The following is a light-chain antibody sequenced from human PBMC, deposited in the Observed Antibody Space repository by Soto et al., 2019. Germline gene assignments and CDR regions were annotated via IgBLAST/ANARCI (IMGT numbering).Light chain of an antibody. Sequence: DIPMTQSPSSLSASVGDRVSITCRASQSISSYLNWYQQKPGKAPKLLIYAASILQSGVPSRFSGSGSGTDFTLTISSLQPEDFATYYCQQSSSTLITFGQGTRLEIK. V-gene: IGKV1-39*01. CDR2: AAS. CDR1: QSISSY. CDR3: QQSSSTLIT. J-gene: IGKJ5*01.